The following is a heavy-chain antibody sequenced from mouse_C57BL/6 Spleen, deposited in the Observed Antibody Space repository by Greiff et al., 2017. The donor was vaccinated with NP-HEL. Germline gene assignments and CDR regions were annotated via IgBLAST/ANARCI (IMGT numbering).Heavy chain of an antibody. CDR1: GFTFSDYY. Sequence: EVQRVESEGGLVQPGSSMKLSCTASGFTFSDYYMAWVRQVPEKGLEWVANINYDGSSTYYLSSLKSRFIISRDNAKNILDLQISSLKSEDTATYYCARTGAHWYFDVWGTGTTVTVSS. CDR2: INYDGSST. CDR3: ARTGAHWYFDV. J-gene: IGHJ1*03. V-gene: IGHV5-16*01.